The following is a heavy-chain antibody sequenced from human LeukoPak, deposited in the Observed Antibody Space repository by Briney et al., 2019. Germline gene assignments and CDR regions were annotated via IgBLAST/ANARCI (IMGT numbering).Heavy chain of an antibody. J-gene: IGHJ3*02. V-gene: IGHV1-24*01. Sequence: ASVKVSCKVSGYTLTELSMHWVRQAPGKGLEWMGGFDPEDGETIYAQKFQGRVTMTEDTSTDTAYMELSSLRSEDTAVYYCATDPVNYGDYGAFDIWGQGTMVTVSS. CDR1: GYTLTELS. D-gene: IGHD4-17*01. CDR2: FDPEDGET. CDR3: ATDPVNYGDYGAFDI.